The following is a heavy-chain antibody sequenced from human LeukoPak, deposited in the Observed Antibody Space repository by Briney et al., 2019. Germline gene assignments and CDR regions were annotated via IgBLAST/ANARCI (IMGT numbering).Heavy chain of an antibody. Sequence: PSETLSLTCAVYGGSFSGYYWSWIRQPPGKGLEWIGEINHSGSTTYNPSLKSRVTISVDTSKNQFSLKLSSVTAADTAVYYCARGRYYDSSGYYRGYYYYYMDVWGKGTTVTVSS. CDR3: ARGRYYDSSGYYRGYYYYYMDV. V-gene: IGHV4-34*01. CDR1: GGSFSGYY. D-gene: IGHD3-22*01. J-gene: IGHJ6*03. CDR2: INHSGST.